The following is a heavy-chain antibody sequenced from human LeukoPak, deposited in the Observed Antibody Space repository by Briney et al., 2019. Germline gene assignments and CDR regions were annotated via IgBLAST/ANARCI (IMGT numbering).Heavy chain of an antibody. CDR1: GGSISSYY. V-gene: IGHV4-59*01. Sequence: PSETLSLTCTVSGGSISSYYWSWIRQPPGKGLEWIGYIYYSGSTNYNPSLKSRVTISVDTSKNQFSLKLSSVTAADTAVYYCARDLTGPYAFDIWGQGIMVTVSS. D-gene: IGHD3-10*01. J-gene: IGHJ3*02. CDR3: ARDLTGPYAFDI. CDR2: IYYSGST.